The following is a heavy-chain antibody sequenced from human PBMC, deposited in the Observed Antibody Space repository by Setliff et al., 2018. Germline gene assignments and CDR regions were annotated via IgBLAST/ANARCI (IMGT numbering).Heavy chain of an antibody. CDR2: TIPIFGST. Sequence: GASVKVSCKASGGTFSSYGISWVRQAPGQGLEWMGGTIPIFGSTNYAQKFQDGVTIITDESTSTAYMELRSLRTEDTAVYYCAREGVDTRSSTDYRYYMDVCGKGTTVTV. CDR3: AREGVDTRSSTDYRYYMDV. CDR1: GGTFSSYG. V-gene: IGHV1-69*05. J-gene: IGHJ6*03. D-gene: IGHD5-18*01.